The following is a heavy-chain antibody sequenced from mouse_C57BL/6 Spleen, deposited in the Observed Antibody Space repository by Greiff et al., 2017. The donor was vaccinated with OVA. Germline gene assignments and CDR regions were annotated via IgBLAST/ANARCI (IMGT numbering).Heavy chain of an antibody. D-gene: IGHD2-1*01. CDR1: GYTFTSYW. CDR2: IYPSDSET. V-gene: IGHV1-61*01. J-gene: IGHJ2*01. CDR3: AKGGYYLDY. Sequence: QVQLQQPGAELVRPGSSVKLSCKASGYTFTSYWMDWVKQRPGPGLEWIGNIYPSDSETHYNQKFKDKATLTVDKSSSTAYMQLSSLTSEDSAVYYCAKGGYYLDYWGQGTTLTVSS.